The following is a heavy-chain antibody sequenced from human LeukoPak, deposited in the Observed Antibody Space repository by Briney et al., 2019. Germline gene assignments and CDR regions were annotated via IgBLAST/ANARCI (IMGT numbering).Heavy chain of an antibody. D-gene: IGHD3-10*01. V-gene: IGHV4-39*07. J-gene: IGHJ4*02. CDR2: IYYSGST. CDR1: GGSISSSSYY. CDR3: ARAGYYGSGTFDY. Sequence: SETLSLTCTVSGGSISSSSYYWGWIRQPPGKGLEWIGSIYYSGSTYYNPSLKSQVTISVDTSRNQFSLKLSSVTAADTAVYYCARAGYYGSGTFDYWGQGTLVTVSS.